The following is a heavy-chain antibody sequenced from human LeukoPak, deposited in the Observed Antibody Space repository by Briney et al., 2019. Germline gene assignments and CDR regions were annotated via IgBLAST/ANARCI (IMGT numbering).Heavy chain of an antibody. CDR3: ARVNARRDAFDI. J-gene: IGHJ3*02. V-gene: IGHV4-34*01. CDR1: GGSFSGYY. D-gene: IGHD2-2*01. Sequence: SETLSLTCAVYGGSFSGYYWSWIRQPPGKGLEWIGEINHSGSTNYNPSLKSRVTISVDTSKNQFSLKLSSVTAADTAVYYCARVNARRDAFDIWGQGTMVTVSS. CDR2: INHSGST.